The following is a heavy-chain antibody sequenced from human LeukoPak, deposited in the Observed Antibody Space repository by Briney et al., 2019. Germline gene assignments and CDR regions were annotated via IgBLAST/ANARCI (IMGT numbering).Heavy chain of an antibody. V-gene: IGHV4-38-2*02. J-gene: IGHJ4*02. CDR1: GYSISSGYY. D-gene: IGHD4-23*01. CDR3: ARDRSVYGGNPDY. CDR2: IYHSGST. Sequence: SETLSLTCTVSGYSISSGYYWGWIRQPPGKGVEGIGRIYHSGSTYYKRSLKRRVTISVDTSNNQFSLKLSSVTAADTAVYYCARDRSVYGGNPDYWGQGTLVTVSS.